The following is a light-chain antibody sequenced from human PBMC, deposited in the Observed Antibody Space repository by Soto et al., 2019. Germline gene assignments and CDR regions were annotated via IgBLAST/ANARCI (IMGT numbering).Light chain of an antibody. J-gene: IGLJ2*01. V-gene: IGLV1-44*01. Sequence: QAVVTQPPSASATPGQRVTISCSGSNSNIGSNAVHWYQQLPGTAPRLLIYSTNQRPSGVPDQFSGSKSGTSASLAISGLRSEDEADYYCAAWDASLNGVVFGGGTKVTVL. CDR2: STN. CDR3: AAWDASLNGVV. CDR1: NSNIGSNA.